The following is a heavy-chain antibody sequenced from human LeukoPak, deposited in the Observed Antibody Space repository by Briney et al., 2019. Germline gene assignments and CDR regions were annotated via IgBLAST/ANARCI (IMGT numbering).Heavy chain of an antibody. J-gene: IGHJ6*04. Sequence: GGSLRLSRAASGFTFSSYWMSCVRQAPGQGLERVANIKQDGSEKYYVDSVKGRFTISRDNAKNSLYLQMNSLRAEDTAVYYCAELGITMIGGVWGKGTTVTISS. V-gene: IGHV3-7*01. D-gene: IGHD3-10*02. CDR2: IKQDGSEK. CDR1: GFTFSSYW. CDR3: AELGITMIGGV.